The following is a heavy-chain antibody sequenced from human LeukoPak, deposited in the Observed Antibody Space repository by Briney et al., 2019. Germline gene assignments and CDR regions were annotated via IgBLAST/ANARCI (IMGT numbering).Heavy chain of an antibody. V-gene: IGHV5-51*01. Sequence: GESLKISCKGSGYRFTTSWIAWVRQLPGQGLEWMGTIHPGDSDTRYNPSFRGQVTISADKSISTAFLQWTGLQASDTAIYYCARQGYGSNWMDASDIWGQGTMVTVSS. CDR1: GYRFTTSW. J-gene: IGHJ3*02. CDR3: ARQGYGSNWMDASDI. D-gene: IGHD4-23*01. CDR2: IHPGDSDT.